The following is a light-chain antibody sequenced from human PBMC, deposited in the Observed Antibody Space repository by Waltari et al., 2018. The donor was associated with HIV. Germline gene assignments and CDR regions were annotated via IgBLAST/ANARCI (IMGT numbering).Light chain of an antibody. V-gene: IGKV3-15*01. CDR2: GAS. CDR1: QSSSNN. CDR3: PQYNNWPPIT. Sequence: DIVMTQSTATLSVSPGERATLSCRASQSSSNNLAWYQQKPGQAPRLLNYGASTRATGIPARFSGSGSGTEFTLTISSLQSEDFAVYYCPQYNNWPPITFGQGTRLEIK. J-gene: IGKJ5*01.